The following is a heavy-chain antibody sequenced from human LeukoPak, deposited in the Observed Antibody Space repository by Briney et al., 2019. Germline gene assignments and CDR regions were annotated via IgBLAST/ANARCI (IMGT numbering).Heavy chain of an antibody. J-gene: IGHJ4*02. CDR3: AKAPPYKKYFDY. D-gene: IGHD1-1*01. V-gene: IGHV3-23*01. Sequence: GGSLRLSCAASGFTFSNYAMNWVRQAPGKGLEWVSAISANGGDTYYADSVKGRFTISRDNSKNTLYLQMNSLRAEDTAVYYCAKAPPYKKYFDYWGQGTLVTVSS. CDR1: GFTFSNYA. CDR2: ISANGGDT.